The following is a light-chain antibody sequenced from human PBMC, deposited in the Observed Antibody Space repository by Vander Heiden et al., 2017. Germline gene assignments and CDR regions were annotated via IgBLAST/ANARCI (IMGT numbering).Light chain of an antibody. V-gene: IGLV1-40*01. Sequence: QSVLTQPPSVSGAPGQRVTISCTGSSSNIGVGYDVHWYHQLPGTPPNLLIYGNSNRPSGVPDRFSGSKSGTSASLAITGLQAEDEADYYCQSYDSSLSGWVFGGGTKLTVL. J-gene: IGLJ3*02. CDR1: SSNIGVGYD. CDR2: GNS. CDR3: QSYDSSLSGWV.